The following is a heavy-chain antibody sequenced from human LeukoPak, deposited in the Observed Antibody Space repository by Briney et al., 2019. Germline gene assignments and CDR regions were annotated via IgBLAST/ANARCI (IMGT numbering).Heavy chain of an antibody. CDR3: ASIAVFSGEKGRAFDI. V-gene: IGHV1-8*01. CDR2: MNPNSCNT. D-gene: IGHD6-19*01. J-gene: IGHJ3*02. Sequence: GASLKVSCKASGYTFTSYDINWVRQATGQGLEWMGWMNPNSCNTGYAQKFQGRVTMTRNTSISTTYMELSSLRSEYTAVYYCASIAVFSGEKGRAFDIWGQGTMVTVSS. CDR1: GYTFTSYD.